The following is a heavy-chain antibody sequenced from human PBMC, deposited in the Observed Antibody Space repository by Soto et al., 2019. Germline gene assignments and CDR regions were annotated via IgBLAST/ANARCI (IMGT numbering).Heavy chain of an antibody. CDR2: IWYDGSNK. CDR3: ARPYGTVPYYYYGMDV. J-gene: IGHJ6*02. V-gene: IGHV3-33*01. CDR1: GFTFSSYG. Sequence: HPGGSLRLSCAASGFTFSSYGMHWVRQAPGKGLEWVAVIWYDGSNKYYADSVKGRFTISRDNSKNTLYLQMNSLRAEDTAVYYCARPYGTVPYYYYGMDVWGQGTTVTVSS. D-gene: IGHD4-17*01.